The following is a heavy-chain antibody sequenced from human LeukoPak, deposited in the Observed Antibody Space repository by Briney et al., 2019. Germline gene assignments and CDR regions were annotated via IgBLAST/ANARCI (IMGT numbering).Heavy chain of an antibody. CDR2: IYYSGST. D-gene: IGHD3-10*01. Sequence: SETLSLTCTVSGGSISSYYWSWIRQPPGKGLEWIGYIYYSGSTNYNPSLKSRVTISVDTSKNQFSLKLSSVTAADTAVYYCARDRPRGPSRFDIWGQGTMVTVSS. CDR1: GGSISSYY. J-gene: IGHJ3*02. CDR3: ARDRPRGPSRFDI. V-gene: IGHV4-59*01.